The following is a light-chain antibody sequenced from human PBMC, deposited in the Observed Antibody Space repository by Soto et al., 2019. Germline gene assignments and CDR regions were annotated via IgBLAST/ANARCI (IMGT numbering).Light chain of an antibody. V-gene: IGKV3-11*01. CDR1: QSVSNF. J-gene: IGKJ5*01. Sequence: EIVLTQSPATLSLSPGERATLSCRASQSVSNFLAWYQQKPGQAPRLLIYDASKRVTGIPARLSGSGSGTDFTLAISRLAHEDFALYYCQQEGYSPNTFGQETRLEIK. CDR3: QQEGYSPNT. CDR2: DAS.